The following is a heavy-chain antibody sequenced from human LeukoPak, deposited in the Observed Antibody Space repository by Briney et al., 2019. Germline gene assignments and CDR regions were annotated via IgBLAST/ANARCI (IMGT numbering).Heavy chain of an antibody. D-gene: IGHD6-13*01. CDR3: AKEGPALGYSSSWYEGYYGMDV. Sequence: PGGSLRLSCAASGFTFSSHAMSWVRQAPGKGLEWVSSISISGGSTYYADSVKGRFTISRDNSKNTLYLQMNSLRAEDTAVYYCAKEGPALGYSSSWYEGYYGMDVWGQGTTVTVSS. J-gene: IGHJ6*02. V-gene: IGHV3-23*01. CDR2: ISISGGST. CDR1: GFTFSSHA.